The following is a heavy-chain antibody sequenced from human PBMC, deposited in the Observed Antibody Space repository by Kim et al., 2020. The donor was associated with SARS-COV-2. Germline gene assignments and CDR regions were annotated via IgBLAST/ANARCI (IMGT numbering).Heavy chain of an antibody. CDR3: ARGITMVRGVISEIDY. V-gene: IGHV1-18*01. D-gene: IGHD3-10*01. Sequence: KLQGRVTMTTDTSTSTAYMELRSLRSDDTAVYYCARGITMVRGVISEIDYWGQGTLVTVSS. J-gene: IGHJ4*02.